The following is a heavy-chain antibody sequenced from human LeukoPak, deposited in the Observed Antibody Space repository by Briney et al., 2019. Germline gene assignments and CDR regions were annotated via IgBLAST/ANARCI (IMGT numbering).Heavy chain of an antibody. V-gene: IGHV5-51*01. Sequence: GGSLRLSCAASGFTFSTYSMNWVRQMPGKGLEWMGIIYPGDSDTRYSPSFQGQVTISADKSISTAYLQWSSLKASDTAMYYCAGRRTSSSSWNNWFDPWGQGTLVTVSS. J-gene: IGHJ5*02. CDR1: GFTFSTYS. D-gene: IGHD6-13*01. CDR3: AGRRTSSSSWNNWFDP. CDR2: IYPGDSDT.